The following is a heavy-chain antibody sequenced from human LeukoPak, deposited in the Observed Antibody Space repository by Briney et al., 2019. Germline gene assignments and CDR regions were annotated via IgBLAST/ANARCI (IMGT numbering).Heavy chain of an antibody. V-gene: IGHV3-21*01. CDR2: ISSSSSYI. CDR1: GFTFSSYS. D-gene: IGHD3-9*01. Sequence: GGSLRLSCAASGFTFSSYSMNWVRQAPGKGLEWVSSISSSSSYIYYADSVKGRFTISRDNAKNSLYLQMNSLRAEDTAVYYCAREERSYDILTGYYHYYFDYWGQGTLVTVSS. J-gene: IGHJ4*02. CDR3: AREERSYDILTGYYHYYFDY.